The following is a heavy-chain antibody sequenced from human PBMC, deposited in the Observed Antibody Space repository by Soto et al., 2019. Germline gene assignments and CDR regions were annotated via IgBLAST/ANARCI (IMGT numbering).Heavy chain of an antibody. J-gene: IGHJ4*02. Sequence: GGSLRLACAASGFTVSSNYMSWVRQAPGKGLEWVSVIYSGGSTYYADSVKGRFTISRDNSKNTLYLQMNSLRAEDTAVYYCARERKCSACQGDFDYWGQAPPVTV. CDR1: GFTVSSNY. V-gene: IGHV3-66*01. CDR2: IYSGGST. D-gene: IGHD6-19*01. CDR3: ARERKCSACQGDFDY.